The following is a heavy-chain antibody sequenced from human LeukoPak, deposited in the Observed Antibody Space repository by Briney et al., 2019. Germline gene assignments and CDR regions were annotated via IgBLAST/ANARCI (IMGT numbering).Heavy chain of an antibody. J-gene: IGHJ4*02. Sequence: GGSLRLSCAASGFTFSFYEMNWVRQAPGKGLEWVSYISSSSSTIYYADSVKGRFTISRDNAKNSLYLQMNSLRDEDTAVYYCARDLNYYDSSGYYYTLDYWGQGTLVTVSS. D-gene: IGHD3-22*01. CDR2: ISSSSSTI. CDR1: GFTFSFYE. V-gene: IGHV3-48*02. CDR3: ARDLNYYDSSGYYYTLDY.